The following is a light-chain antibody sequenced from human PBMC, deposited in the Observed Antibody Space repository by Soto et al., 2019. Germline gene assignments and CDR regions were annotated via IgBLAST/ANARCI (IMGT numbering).Light chain of an antibody. Sequence: EIVMTQSRSTLSVSPVERSTLSCRASQGVSTNLAWHQQKPGQPPRLLIYGATTRATGVPARFSGSGSGTEFTLTISSLQSEDFAVYYCHQYHDWPPYTFGQGTKVDIK. V-gene: IGKV3-15*01. CDR1: QGVSTN. CDR2: GAT. J-gene: IGKJ2*01. CDR3: HQYHDWPPYT.